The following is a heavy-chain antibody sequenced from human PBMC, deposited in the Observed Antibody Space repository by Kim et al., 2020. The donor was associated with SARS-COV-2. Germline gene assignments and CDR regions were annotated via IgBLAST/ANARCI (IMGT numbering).Heavy chain of an antibody. CDR2: SGNT. V-gene: IGHV4-59*10. CDR3: ATYNSVYYYN. J-gene: IGHJ4*02. D-gene: IGHD3-22*01. Sequence: SGNTNYNPSLTSRVTMSVDTSNNQFSLNLTSVTAADTAVYYCATYNSVYYYNWGQGTLVTVSS.